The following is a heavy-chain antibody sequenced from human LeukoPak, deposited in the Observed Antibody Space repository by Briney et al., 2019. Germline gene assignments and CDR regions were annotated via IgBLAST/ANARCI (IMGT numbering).Heavy chain of an antibody. Sequence: SETLCLTCSVSGASINGYFWNWVRQTPEKRLDWIGYVSHTGATTSNPTLKSRVSITIDTSKSQISLTMTSVTAADSALYYCARDRRGSFYTFDLWGPGSIVSVS. D-gene: IGHD1-26*01. CDR2: VSHTGAT. CDR3: ARDRRGSFYTFDL. J-gene: IGHJ3*01. V-gene: IGHV4-59*01. CDR1: GASINGYF.